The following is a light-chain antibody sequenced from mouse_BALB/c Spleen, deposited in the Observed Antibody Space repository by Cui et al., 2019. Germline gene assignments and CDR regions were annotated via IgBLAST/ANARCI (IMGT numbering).Light chain of an antibody. Sequence: QIVPTQVPALMSASPGEKVTMTCSASSSVSYMYWYKQKPGASPKPWIDLTSKLASGIPARFSGSASGTSYSLTISSMEAEDAATYYCQQWSSNPPTFGAGTKLELK. J-gene: IGKJ5*01. V-gene: IGKV4-68*01. CDR3: QQWSSNPPT. CDR2: LTS. CDR1: SSVSY.